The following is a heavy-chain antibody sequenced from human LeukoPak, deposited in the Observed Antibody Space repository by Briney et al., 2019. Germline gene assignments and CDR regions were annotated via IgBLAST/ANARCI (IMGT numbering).Heavy chain of an antibody. V-gene: IGHV4-4*07. CDR1: GGSISGYY. CDR2: IYTSGYT. J-gene: IGHJ6*03. Sequence: ASETLSLTCTVSGGSISGYYWSWIRQPAGKGLEWIGRIYTSGYTNSNPSLKSRVTMSVDTSKNQFSLKLSSVTAADTAVYYCAREPLWSGYSYYYYYMDVWGKGTTVTVSS. CDR3: AREPLWSGYSYYYYYMDV. D-gene: IGHD3-3*01.